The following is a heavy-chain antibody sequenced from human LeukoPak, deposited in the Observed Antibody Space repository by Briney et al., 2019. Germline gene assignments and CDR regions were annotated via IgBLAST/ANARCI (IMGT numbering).Heavy chain of an antibody. CDR2: IYYSGST. V-gene: IGHV4-59*08. CDR3: ARHGVGDIHNWFDP. D-gene: IGHD3-16*02. CDR1: GGSISSYY. J-gene: IGHJ5*02. Sequence: PSETLSLTCTVSGGSISSYYWSWIRQPPGKGLEWVGHIYYSGSTNYNPSLKSRVTISVDTSKNQFSLKLSSVTAADTAVYYCARHGVGDIHNWFDPWGQGTLVTVSS.